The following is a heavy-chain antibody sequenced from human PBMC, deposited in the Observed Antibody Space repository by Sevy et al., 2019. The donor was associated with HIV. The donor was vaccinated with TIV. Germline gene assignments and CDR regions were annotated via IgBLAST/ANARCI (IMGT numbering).Heavy chain of an antibody. V-gene: IGHV3-23*01. CDR2: IGTNGDGR. Sequence: GGSLRPSCVASGFTFSSHAMNWVRQVPGKGLEWVSSIGTNGDGRYYADSVKGRFTISRDNSKSTLYLQMNSLRAEDTALYYCSKPIYFYDNSGYSGDYWGQGIRVTVSS. J-gene: IGHJ4*02. CDR3: SKPIYFYDNSGYSGDY. D-gene: IGHD3-22*01. CDR1: GFTFSSHA.